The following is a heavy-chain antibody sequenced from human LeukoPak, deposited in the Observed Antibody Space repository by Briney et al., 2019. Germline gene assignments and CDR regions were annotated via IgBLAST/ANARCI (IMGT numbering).Heavy chain of an antibody. V-gene: IGHV3-7*01. CDR2: IKQDGSET. D-gene: IGHD6-19*01. J-gene: IGHJ4*02. CDR1: GFTFSNHW. CDR3: AGGSGWIIDY. Sequence: GGSLRLSCAGSGFTFSNHWMKWVRQAPGKGLEWVANIKQDGSETFYVDSVKGRFTISRDNAKNSLYLQMNSLRVEDTAVYYCAGGSGWIIDYWGQGTLVAVSS.